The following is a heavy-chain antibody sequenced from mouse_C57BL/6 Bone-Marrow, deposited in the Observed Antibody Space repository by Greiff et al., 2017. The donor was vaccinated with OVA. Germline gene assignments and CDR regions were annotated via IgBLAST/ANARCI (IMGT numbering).Heavy chain of an antibody. CDR2: IRLKSDNYAT. CDR3: TAPYYYGSREFAY. J-gene: IGHJ3*01. CDR1: GFTFSNYW. D-gene: IGHD1-1*01. Sequence: EVKLVESGGGLVQPGGSMKLSCVASGFTFSNYWMNWVRQSPEKGLEWVAQIRLKSDNYATHYAESVKGRFTISRDDSKSSVYLQMNNLRAEDTGIYYCTAPYYYGSREFAYWGQGTLVTVSA. V-gene: IGHV6-3*01.